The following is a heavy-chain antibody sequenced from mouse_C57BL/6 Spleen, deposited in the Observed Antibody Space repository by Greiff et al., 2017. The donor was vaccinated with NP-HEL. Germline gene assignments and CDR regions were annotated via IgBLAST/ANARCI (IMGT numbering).Heavy chain of an antibody. CDR1: GFSLTSYG. J-gene: IGHJ4*01. CDR3: ARLPIYYDYDGIYYYAMDY. V-gene: IGHV2-2*01. Sequence: VQLQQSGPGLVQPSQSLSITCTVSGFSLTSYGVHWVRQSPGKGLEWLGVIWSGGSTDYNAAFISRLSISKDNSKSQVFFKMNSLQADDTAIYYCARLPIYYDYDGIYYYAMDYWGQGTSVTVSS. D-gene: IGHD2-4*01. CDR2: IWSGGST.